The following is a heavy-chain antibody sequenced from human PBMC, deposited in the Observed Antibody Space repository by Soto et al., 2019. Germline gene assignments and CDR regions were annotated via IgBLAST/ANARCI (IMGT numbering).Heavy chain of an antibody. CDR2: IYYSGST. CDR3: ARDTYYYDSSGLDY. V-gene: IGHV4-61*01. D-gene: IGHD3-22*01. CDR1: GGSVSSGSYY. Sequence: SETLSLTCTVSGGSVSSGSYYWSRIRQPPGKGLEWIGYIYYSGSTNYNPSLKSRVTISVDTSKNQFSLKLSSVTAADTAVYYCARDTYYYDSSGLDYWGQGTLVTVSS. J-gene: IGHJ4*02.